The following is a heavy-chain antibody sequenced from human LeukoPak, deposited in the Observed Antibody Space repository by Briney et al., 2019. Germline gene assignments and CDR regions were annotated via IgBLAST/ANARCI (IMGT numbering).Heavy chain of an antibody. V-gene: IGHV3-9*01. D-gene: IGHD3-22*01. Sequence: GGSLRLSCAASGFTFDDYAMHWVRQAPGKGLEWVSGISWNSGSIGYADSVKGRFTISRDNAKNSLYLQMNSLRAEDTALYYCAKDTGYYYDSSNYLGYWGQGTLVTVSS. CDR3: AKDTGYYYDSSNYLGY. CDR2: ISWNSGSI. J-gene: IGHJ4*02. CDR1: GFTFDDYA.